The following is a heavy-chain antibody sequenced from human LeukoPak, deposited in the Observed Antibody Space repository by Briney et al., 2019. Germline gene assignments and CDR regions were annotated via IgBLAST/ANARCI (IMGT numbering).Heavy chain of an antibody. Sequence: ASVKVSCKASGYTFTNYGISWVRQAPGQGLEWMGWISAYNGNTNYAQKFQGRVTMTRDTSISTAYMELSRLRSDDTAVYYCARGLYYYDSSGPRWFDPWAREPWSPSPQ. CDR3: ARGLYYYDSSGPRWFDP. D-gene: IGHD3-22*01. J-gene: IGHJ5*02. CDR2: ISAYNGNT. V-gene: IGHV1-18*01. CDR1: GYTFTNYG.